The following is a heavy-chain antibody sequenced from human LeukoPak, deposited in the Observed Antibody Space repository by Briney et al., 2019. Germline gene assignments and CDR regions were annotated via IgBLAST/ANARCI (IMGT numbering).Heavy chain of an antibody. CDR2: IDTDGSST. CDR3: AKDIPTGIVGATTSVPTLPPDAFDI. CDR1: GFTFSSYW. D-gene: IGHD1-26*01. J-gene: IGHJ3*02. Sequence: GGSLRLSCAASGFTFSSYWMHWVRRAPGKGLVWVSRIDTDGSSTIYADSVKGRFTISRDNAKNTLYLQMNSLRAEDTAVYYCAKDIPTGIVGATTSVPTLPPDAFDIWGQGTMVTVSS. V-gene: IGHV3-74*01.